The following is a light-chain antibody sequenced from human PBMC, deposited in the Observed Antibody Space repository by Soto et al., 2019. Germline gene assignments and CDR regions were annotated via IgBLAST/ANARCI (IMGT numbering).Light chain of an antibody. CDR1: QSLLHDNGYNY. Sequence: EIVMTQSPLSLPVTPGEPASISCRSSQSLLHDNGYNYLDWYLQKPGRSPQLLIYLVSNRASGVPDRFSGSGSGTDFTLKISRVEPEDVGVYYCMQALQTPWTFGPGTKVEIK. CDR2: LVS. J-gene: IGKJ1*01. CDR3: MQALQTPWT. V-gene: IGKV2-28*01.